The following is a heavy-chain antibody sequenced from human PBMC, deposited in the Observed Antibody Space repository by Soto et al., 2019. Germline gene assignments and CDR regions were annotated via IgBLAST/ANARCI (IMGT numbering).Heavy chain of an antibody. V-gene: IGHV4-34*01. CDR3: ARGSQSEYSSSNWFDP. D-gene: IGHD6-6*01. Sequence: LSLTCAVYGGSFSGYYWSWIRQPPGKGLEWIGEINHSGSTNYNPSLKSRVTISVDTSKNQFSLKLSSVTAADTAVYYCARGSQSEYSSSNWFDPWGQGTLVTVSS. CDR2: INHSGST. J-gene: IGHJ5*02. CDR1: GGSFSGYY.